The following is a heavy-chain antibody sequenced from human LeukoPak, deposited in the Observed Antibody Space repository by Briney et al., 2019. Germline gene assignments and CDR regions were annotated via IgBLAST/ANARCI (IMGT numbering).Heavy chain of an antibody. CDR2: IKQDGSEK. J-gene: IGHJ4*02. D-gene: IGHD3-3*01. V-gene: IGHV3-7*01. CDR1: GSTFSSYW. Sequence: GGSLRLSCAASGSTFSSYWMSWVRQAPGKGLEWVANIKQDGSEKYYVDSVKGRFTISRDNAKNSLYLQMNSLRAEDTAVYYCAREGSGYYDFWSGYYTSYYFDYWGQGTLVTVSS. CDR3: AREGSGYYDFWSGYYTSYYFDY.